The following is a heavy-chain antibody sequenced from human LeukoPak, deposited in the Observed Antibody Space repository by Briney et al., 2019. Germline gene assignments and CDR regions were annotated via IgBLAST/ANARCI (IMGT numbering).Heavy chain of an antibody. J-gene: IGHJ6*02. V-gene: IGHV3-33*01. CDR2: IWNDGSNK. Sequence: GGSLRLSCAASGFTFSSYGMHWVRQAPGKGLEWVAVIWNDGSNKYSAGSVKGRFTISRDNSKYTLYLQMNSLRAEDTAVYYCARERWLGATTGTGMDVWGQGTTVTVSS. CDR3: ARERWLGATTGTGMDV. CDR1: GFTFSSYG. D-gene: IGHD1-26*01.